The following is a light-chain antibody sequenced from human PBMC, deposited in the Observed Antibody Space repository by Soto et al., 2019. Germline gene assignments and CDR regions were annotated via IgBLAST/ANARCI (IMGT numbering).Light chain of an antibody. CDR2: DAS. CDR1: QSVSSY. Sequence: EIVLTQSPATLSLSPGERATLSCWASQSVSSYLAWYQHKPGQAPRLLIYDASNRATGIPARFSGSVSGTDFTLTISRLEPEDFAVYYCQQYGSSPPWTFGQGTKVDI. CDR3: QQYGSSPPWT. V-gene: IGKV3-11*01. J-gene: IGKJ1*01.